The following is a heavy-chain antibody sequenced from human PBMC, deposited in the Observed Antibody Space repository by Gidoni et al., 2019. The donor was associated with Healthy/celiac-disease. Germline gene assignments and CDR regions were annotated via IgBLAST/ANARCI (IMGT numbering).Heavy chain of an antibody. D-gene: IGHD3-9*01. CDR1: GFTFGDYA. CDR3: TSPLGDILTGYYEDYYYDMDV. V-gene: IGHV3-49*05. CDR2: IRSKAYGGTT. J-gene: IGHJ6*02. Sequence: EVQLVESGGGLVKPGRSLRLPCTALGFTFGDYAMSWFRQAPGKGLGWVGFIRSKAYGGTTEYATSVKGRFTISRDDSKSIAYLQMNSLKTEDTAVYYCTSPLGDILTGYYEDYYYDMDVWGQGTTVTVSS.